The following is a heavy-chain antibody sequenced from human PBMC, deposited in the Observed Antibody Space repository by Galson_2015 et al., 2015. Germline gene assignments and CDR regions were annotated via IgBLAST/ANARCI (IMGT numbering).Heavy chain of an antibody. D-gene: IGHD3-22*01. Sequence: SLRLSCAASGFTFSSYAMSWVRQAPGKGLEWVSAISGSGGSTYYADSVKGRFTISRDNSKNTLYLQMNSLRAEDTAVYYCAETTYYYDSSGYYFEYFQHWGQGTLVTVSP. CDR2: ISGSGGST. CDR1: GFTFSSYA. V-gene: IGHV3-23*01. CDR3: AETTYYYDSSGYYFEYFQH. J-gene: IGHJ1*01.